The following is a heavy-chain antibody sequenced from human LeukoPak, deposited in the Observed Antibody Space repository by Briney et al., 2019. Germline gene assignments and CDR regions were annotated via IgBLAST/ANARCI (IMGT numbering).Heavy chain of an antibody. Sequence: ASVKVSCKASGYTFTSYYMHWVRQAPGQGLEWMGITNPSGGSTSYAQKFQGRVTMTRDMSTSTVYMELSSLRSEDTAVYYCARLAAAGDAYYYYYMDVWGKGTTVTVSS. CDR2: TNPSGGST. D-gene: IGHD6-13*01. V-gene: IGHV1-46*01. J-gene: IGHJ6*03. CDR3: ARLAAAGDAYYYYYMDV. CDR1: GYTFTSYY.